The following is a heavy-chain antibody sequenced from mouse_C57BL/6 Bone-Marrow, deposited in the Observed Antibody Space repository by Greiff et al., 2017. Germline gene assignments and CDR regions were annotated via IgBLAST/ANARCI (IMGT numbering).Heavy chain of an antibody. Sequence: QVQLQQPGAELVRPGSSVKLSCKASGYTFTSYWMDWVKQRPGQGLEWIGNIYPSDSETHYNQKFKDKATLTVDKSSSTAYMQLSSLTSEDSAVXYCARPFYGSSYWYFDVWGTGTTVTVAS. CDR2: IYPSDSET. CDR1: GYTFTSYW. D-gene: IGHD1-1*01. J-gene: IGHJ1*03. CDR3: ARPFYGSSYWYFDV. V-gene: IGHV1-61*01.